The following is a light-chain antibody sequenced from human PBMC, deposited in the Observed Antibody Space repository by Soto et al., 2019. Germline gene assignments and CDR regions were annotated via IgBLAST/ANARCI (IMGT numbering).Light chain of an antibody. J-gene: IGKJ1*01. CDR2: LAS. V-gene: IGKV2-28*01. CDR3: MQLLQTPWT. Sequence: DIVLTQSPLSLPVTPGEPASISCRSRQSLLQRDGNNHLDWYLQKPGQSPQLLISLASNRASGVPERFSGGGTGTDFTLKISRVEAEDVGIYYCMQLLQTPWTFGQGTKVDIK. CDR1: QSLLQRDGNNH.